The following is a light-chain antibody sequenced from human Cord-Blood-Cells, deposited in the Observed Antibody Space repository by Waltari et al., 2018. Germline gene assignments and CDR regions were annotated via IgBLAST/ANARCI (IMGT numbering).Light chain of an antibody. V-gene: IGKV3-20*01. CDR3: QQYGSSPPIT. CDR1: QSVSSRY. Sequence: EIVLTQSPGTLSLSPGERATLSCRASQSVSSRYLAWYQQKPGQSPRLLIYGASSRATGIPVSVSGSESGTDFTRTISRLEPEDFAMYYCQQYGSSPPITFGQGTRLEIK. J-gene: IGKJ5*01. CDR2: GAS.